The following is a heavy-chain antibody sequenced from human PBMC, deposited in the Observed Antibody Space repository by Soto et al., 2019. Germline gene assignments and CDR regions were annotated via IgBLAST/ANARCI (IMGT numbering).Heavy chain of an antibody. J-gene: IGHJ3*02. Sequence: ASVKVSCKASGYTFTSYGISCVRQAPGQGLEWMGWISAYNGNTNYAQKLQGRVTLTTDTSTSTAYMELRSLRSDDTAVYYCARDRSATYWGAFDTWGQGTMVTVSS. CDR3: ARDRSATYWGAFDT. D-gene: IGHD1-26*01. V-gene: IGHV1-18*01. CDR1: GYTFTSYG. CDR2: ISAYNGNT.